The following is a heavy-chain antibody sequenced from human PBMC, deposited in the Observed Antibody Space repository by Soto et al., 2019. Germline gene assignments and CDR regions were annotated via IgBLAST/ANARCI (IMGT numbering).Heavy chain of an antibody. D-gene: IGHD2-21*01. CDR1: GGSINSYW. Sequence: PSETLSLTCTVSGGSINSYWWSWIRQPAGKGLEWIGRVYSSGTTDYNPSLNSRATMSVETSKNQFSLKLSSVTAADTAVYYGARDIASYAYGEGYWGQGIQVTVSS. CDR3: ARDIASYAYGEGY. J-gene: IGHJ4*02. V-gene: IGHV4-4*07. CDR2: VYSSGTT.